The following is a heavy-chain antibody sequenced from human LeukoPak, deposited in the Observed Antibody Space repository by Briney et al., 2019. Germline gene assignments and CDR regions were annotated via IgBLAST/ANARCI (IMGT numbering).Heavy chain of an antibody. CDR2: ISGSGGTT. V-gene: IGHV3-23*01. CDR1: GFTFSSYA. J-gene: IGHJ4*02. D-gene: IGHD4-17*01. CDR3: AKRLPYGVTTTPGDY. Sequence: GGSLRLSCAVSGFTFSSYAMSWVRQAPGKGLEWVSAISGSGGTTYYADSVKGRFTISRDNSKNTLYLQMNSLRAEDTAVYYCAKRLPYGVTTTPGDYWGQGTLVTVSS.